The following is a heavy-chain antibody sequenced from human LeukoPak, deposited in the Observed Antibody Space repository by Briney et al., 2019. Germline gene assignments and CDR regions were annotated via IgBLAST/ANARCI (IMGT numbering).Heavy chain of an antibody. V-gene: IGHV3-11*01. Sequence: GGSLRLSCAASGFTFSDYYMSWIRQAPGKGLEWVSYISSSGSTIYYADSVKGRFTISRDNAKNSLYLQMNSLRAEDAAVYYCAKAPLGRCTGAICYSFDYWGQGTLVTVSS. CDR1: GFTFSDYY. CDR2: ISSSGSTI. CDR3: AKAPLGRCTGAICYSFDY. J-gene: IGHJ4*02. D-gene: IGHD2-15*01.